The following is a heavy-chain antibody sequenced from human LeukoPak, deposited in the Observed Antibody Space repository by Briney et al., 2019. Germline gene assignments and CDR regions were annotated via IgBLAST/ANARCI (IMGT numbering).Heavy chain of an antibody. CDR1: GYTFTNYG. Sequence: ASVKVSCKASGYTFTNYGFSWVRQAPGQGLEWMGWIITYSGNTNYAQQLQGRVTMTSDTSTSTVYMELRSLRSDDTAVYYCARGYCRSTSCHEPPLYGMDVWGQGTTVTVSS. CDR2: IITYSGNT. J-gene: IGHJ6*02. V-gene: IGHV1-18*04. D-gene: IGHD2-2*01. CDR3: ARGYCRSTSCHEPPLYGMDV.